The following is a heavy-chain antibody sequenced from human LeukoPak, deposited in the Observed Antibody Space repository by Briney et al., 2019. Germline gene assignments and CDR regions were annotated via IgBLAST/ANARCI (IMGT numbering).Heavy chain of an antibody. Sequence: GESLQISCKDSGYSFTSYWIGWVRQMPGKGLEWMGIIYPGDSDTRYSPSFQGQVTISADKSISTAYLQWSSLKASDTAMYYCARPRRGVDYYMDVWGKGTTVTVSS. D-gene: IGHD3-10*01. CDR3: ARPRRGVDYYMDV. V-gene: IGHV5-51*01. J-gene: IGHJ6*03. CDR2: IYPGDSDT. CDR1: GYSFTSYW.